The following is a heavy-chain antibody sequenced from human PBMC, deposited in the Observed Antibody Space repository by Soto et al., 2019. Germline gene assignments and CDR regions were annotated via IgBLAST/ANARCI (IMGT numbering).Heavy chain of an antibody. CDR3: ARWGNWKVADN. CDR2: IWYDGSTK. CDR1: GFTFTSHG. Sequence: ESGGGVVQPGRSLRLSCAASGFTFTSHGMHWVRQAPDKGLEWVAVIWYDGSTKYYADSVRGRFTISRDNSNNMLYLEMNRLRVEDTAIYYCARWGNWKVADNWGQGTLVTVSS. D-gene: IGHD3-16*01. V-gene: IGHV3-33*01. J-gene: IGHJ4*02.